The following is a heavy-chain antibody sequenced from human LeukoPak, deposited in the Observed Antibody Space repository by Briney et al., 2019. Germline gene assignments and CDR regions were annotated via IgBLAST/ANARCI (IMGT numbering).Heavy chain of an antibody. CDR3: AELGITMIGGV. Sequence: GGSLRLSCAASGFTFSTYGVHWVRQAPGKGLEWVSYISSSGRTIYYADSVKGRFTISRDNAKNSLYLQMNSLRAEDTAVYYCAELGITMIGGVWGKGTTVTISS. CDR1: GFTFSTYG. V-gene: IGHV3-48*04. CDR2: ISSSGRTI. J-gene: IGHJ6*04. D-gene: IGHD3-10*02.